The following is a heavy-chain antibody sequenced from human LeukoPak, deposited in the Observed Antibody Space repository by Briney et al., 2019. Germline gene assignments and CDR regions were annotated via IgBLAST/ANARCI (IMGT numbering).Heavy chain of an antibody. CDR1: GFTFSTYW. V-gene: IGHV3-7*01. J-gene: IGHJ6*03. CDR3: ATYFGSETYYIPYNYHYMDV. D-gene: IGHD3-10*01. CDR2: IKRDGSEK. Sequence: PGGSLRLSCAASGFTFSTYWMSWVRQTPGKGLEWVANIKRDGSEKYYVDSVKGRFTISRDNAKNSLYLQMNSLRAEDTAVYYCATYFGSETYYIPYNYHYMDVWGKGTTVTVSS.